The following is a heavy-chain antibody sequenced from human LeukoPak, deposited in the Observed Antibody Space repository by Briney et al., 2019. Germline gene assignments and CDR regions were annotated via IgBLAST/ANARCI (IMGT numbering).Heavy chain of an antibody. D-gene: IGHD2-15*01. Sequence: ASVKVSCKASGYTFSSYGISWVRQAPGQGHEWMGWINPNSGGTNYAQKFQGRVTMTRDTSISTAYMELSRLRSDDTAVYYCARDSYCSGGSCYSNYWYFDLWGRGTLVTVSS. CDR3: ARDSYCSGGSCYSNYWYFDL. V-gene: IGHV1-2*02. CDR2: INPNSGGT. CDR1: GYTFSSYG. J-gene: IGHJ2*01.